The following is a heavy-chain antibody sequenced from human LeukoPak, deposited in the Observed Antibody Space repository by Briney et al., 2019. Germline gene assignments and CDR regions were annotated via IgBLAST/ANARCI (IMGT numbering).Heavy chain of an antibody. CDR1: GDSMSSYS. Sequence: PSETLSLTCTVSGDSMSSYSWNWIRQPPGKGLEWIGYIYYSGSTKYNPSLKSRVTMSVDTSKNQFSLNLSSVPAADTAVYYCARYSTSNLYHYYGMDVWGQGTTVTVSS. V-gene: IGHV4-59*01. CDR3: ARYSTSNLYHYYGMDV. D-gene: IGHD2/OR15-2a*01. CDR2: IYYSGST. J-gene: IGHJ6*02.